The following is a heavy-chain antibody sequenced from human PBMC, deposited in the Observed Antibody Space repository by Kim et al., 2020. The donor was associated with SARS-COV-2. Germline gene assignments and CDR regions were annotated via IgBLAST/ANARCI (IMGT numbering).Heavy chain of an antibody. V-gene: IGHV3-30-3*01. Sequence: GGSLRLSCAASGFTFSSYAMHWVRQAPGKGLEWVAVISYDGSNKYYADSVKGRFTISRDNSKNTLYLQMNSLRAEDTAVYYCASGNFDYWGQGNLVTVS. CDR2: ISYDGSNK. CDR1: GFTFSSYA. J-gene: IGHJ4*02. CDR3: ASGNFDY.